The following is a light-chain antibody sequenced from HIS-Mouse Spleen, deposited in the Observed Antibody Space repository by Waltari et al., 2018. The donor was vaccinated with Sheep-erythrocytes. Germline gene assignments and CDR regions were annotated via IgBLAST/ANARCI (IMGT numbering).Light chain of an antibody. J-gene: IGLJ1*01. CDR1: RKYVCGYNS. CDR2: DVS. V-gene: IGLV2-11*01. Sequence: QSALTQPRPVSRPPGPAVPIPLPGTRKYVCGYNSCPRYQQHPGKAPKLMIYDVSKRPSGVPDRFSGSKSGNTASLTISGLQAEDEADYYCCSYAGSYNHVFATGTKVTVL. CDR3: CSYAGSYNHV.